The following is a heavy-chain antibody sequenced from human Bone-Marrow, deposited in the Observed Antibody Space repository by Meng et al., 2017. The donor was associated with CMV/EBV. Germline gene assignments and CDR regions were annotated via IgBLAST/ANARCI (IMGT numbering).Heavy chain of an antibody. CDR2: LNPDTANS. Sequence: SVKVSCKASGYTCTNYDINWVRQATGQGLEWLGWLNPDTANSGYAEKFQGRVTFTRDTSTTTAYMELRSLRSEDTAVYYCARGRFMAYWGQGTLVTVSS. CDR1: GYTCTNYD. J-gene: IGHJ4*02. V-gene: IGHV1-8*03. CDR3: ARGRFMAY. D-gene: IGHD3-3*01.